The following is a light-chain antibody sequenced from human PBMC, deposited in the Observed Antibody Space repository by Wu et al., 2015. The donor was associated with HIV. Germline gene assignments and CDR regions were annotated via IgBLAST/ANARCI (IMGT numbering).Light chain of an antibody. V-gene: IGKV3-11*01. Sequence: EIVLTQSPATLSLSPGERATLSCRASQSVSIYLAWYQQKPGQAPRLLIYDASNRATGIPARFRGSGSGTDFTLTISSLEPEDFAVYYCQQRSNWPLTFGGGPRWRSN. CDR2: DAS. CDR1: QSVSIY. CDR3: QQRSNWPLT. J-gene: IGKJ4*01.